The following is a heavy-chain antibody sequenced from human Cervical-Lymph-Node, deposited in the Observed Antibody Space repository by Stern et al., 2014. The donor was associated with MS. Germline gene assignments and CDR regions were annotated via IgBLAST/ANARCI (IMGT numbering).Heavy chain of an antibody. CDR2: INADNGGI. CDR3: ARRGVLGDMDL. J-gene: IGHJ5*02. D-gene: IGHD3-10*01. V-gene: IGHV1-2*02. Sequence: QVQLVQSGAEARTPGASVKISCKASGYGFTDFYLFWVRQAPGKGLECMGWINADNGGIKYVEKFQGRVSVTRDTSVSTTYLELRRLTSDDTAVYYCARRGVLGDMDLWGQGTPVTVSS. CDR1: GYGFTDFY.